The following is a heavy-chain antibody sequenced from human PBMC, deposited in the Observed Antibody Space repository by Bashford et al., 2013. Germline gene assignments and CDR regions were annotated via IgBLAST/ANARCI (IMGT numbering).Heavy chain of an antibody. V-gene: IGHV1-46*01. CDR2: INPSGGST. CDR3: ARAELAYCSGGACTYHFDH. CDR1: GYTFTNYY. D-gene: IGHD2-15*01. J-gene: IGHJ4*01. Sequence: ASVKVSCKASGYTFTNYYMHWVRQAPGQGLEWMGIINPSGGSTSYAQKFQGRVTMTRDTSTSTVYMELSSLRSEDTAVYYCARAELAYCSGGACTYHFDHWGHGTLVTVSS.